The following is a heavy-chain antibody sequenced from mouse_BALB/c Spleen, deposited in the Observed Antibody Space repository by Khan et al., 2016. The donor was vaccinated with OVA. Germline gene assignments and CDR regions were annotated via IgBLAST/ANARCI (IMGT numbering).Heavy chain of an antibody. D-gene: IGHD1-3*01. V-gene: IGHV2-9*02. Sequence: VQLVESGPGLVAPSQSLSITCTVSGFSLTSYGVHWVRQPPGKGLEWLGVIWAGGRTNYYSALMTRLSISKENSNSQVCLKRNSLQADDTAMYSCARLEDIWGQGTTLTVSS. CDR3: ARLEDI. J-gene: IGHJ2*01. CDR1: GFSLTSYG. CDR2: IWAGGRT.